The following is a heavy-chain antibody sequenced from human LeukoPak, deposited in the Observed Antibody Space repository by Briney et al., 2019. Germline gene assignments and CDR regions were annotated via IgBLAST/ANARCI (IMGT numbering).Heavy chain of an antibody. CDR1: GGSTSSYY. CDR2: IYHSGST. D-gene: IGHD3-10*01. Sequence: SETLSLTCTVSGGSTSSYYWSWIRQPPGKGLEWIGSIYHSGSTYYNPSLKSRVTISVDTSKNQFSLKLSSVTAADTAVYYCARGGDAGSGSYYLGGDYWGQGTLVTVSS. CDR3: ARGGDAGSGSYYLGGDY. J-gene: IGHJ4*02. V-gene: IGHV4-59*08.